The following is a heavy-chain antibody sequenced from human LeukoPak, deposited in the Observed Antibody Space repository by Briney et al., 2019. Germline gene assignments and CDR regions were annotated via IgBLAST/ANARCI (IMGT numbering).Heavy chain of an antibody. V-gene: IGHV4-39*01. CDR1: GGSISSGGYY. CDR3: GRSLYYYDSSGSNTGYYFDY. CDR2: IFYSGST. J-gene: IGHJ4*02. Sequence: SETLSLTCTVSGGSISSGGYYWSWIRQPPGKGLEWIGSIFYSGSTYYNPSLKSRVIISVDASKNQFSLKLSSVTAADTAVYYCGRSLYYYDSSGSNTGYYFDYWGQGTLVTVSS. D-gene: IGHD3-22*01.